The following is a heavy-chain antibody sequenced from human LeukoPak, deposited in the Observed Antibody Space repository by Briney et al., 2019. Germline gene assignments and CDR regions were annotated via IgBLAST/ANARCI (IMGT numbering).Heavy chain of an antibody. D-gene: IGHD2-8*01. CDR2: LYDSGST. V-gene: IGHV4-39*01. J-gene: IGHJ4*02. Sequence: SETLSLTCTVSGGSISSSSHYWDWIRQPPGKGLEWIGNLYDSGSTHYNPSLRSRVTISADTSKNQFSLKLSSVTAADTAVYYCARGGSGNGYYFDYWGQGALVTVSS. CDR3: ARGGSGNGYYFDY. CDR1: GGSISSSSHY.